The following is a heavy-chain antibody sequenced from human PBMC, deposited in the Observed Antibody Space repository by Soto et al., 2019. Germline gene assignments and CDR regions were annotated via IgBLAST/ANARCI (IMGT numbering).Heavy chain of an antibody. CDR2: ISSSSITI. CDR1: GFTFSSYS. CDR3: ARDEIVVPAAIGNYFDY. Sequence: EVQLVESGGGLVQPGGSLRLSCAASGFTFSSYSMNWVRQAPGKGLEWVSYISSSSITIYYADSVKGRFTISRDNAKNPLYLQMNSLRAEDTAVYYCARDEIVVPAAIGNYFDYWCQGTLVTVSS. J-gene: IGHJ4*02. D-gene: IGHD2-2*02. V-gene: IGHV3-48*01.